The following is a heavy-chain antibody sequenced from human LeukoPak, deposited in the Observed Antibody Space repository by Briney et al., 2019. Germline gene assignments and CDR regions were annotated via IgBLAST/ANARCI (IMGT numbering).Heavy chain of an antibody. D-gene: IGHD6-13*01. CDR1: GYTFTGYY. CDR2: INPNSGGT. V-gene: IGHV1-2*06. CDR3: ARVISGIAAAGNFDY. Sequence: ASVKVSCKASGYTFTGYYMHWVRRAPGQGLEWMGRINPNSGGTNYAQKFQGRVTMTRDTSISTAYMELSRLRSDDTAVYYCARVISGIAAAGNFDYWGQGTLVTVSS. J-gene: IGHJ4*02.